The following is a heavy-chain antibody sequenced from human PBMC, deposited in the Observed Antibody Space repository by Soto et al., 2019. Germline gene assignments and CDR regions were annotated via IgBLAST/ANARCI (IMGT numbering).Heavy chain of an antibody. V-gene: IGHV4-61*01. D-gene: IGHD1-26*01. J-gene: IGHJ6*02. CDR1: GGSVSSGSYY. Sequence: SETLSLTCTVSGGSVSSGSYYWSWIRQPPGKGLEWIGYIYYSGSTNYNPSLKSRVTISVDTSKNQFSLKLSSVTAADTAVYYCARDRLVGATTGYYYYGMDVWGQGTTVTVSS. CDR3: ARDRLVGATTGYYYYGMDV. CDR2: IYYSGST.